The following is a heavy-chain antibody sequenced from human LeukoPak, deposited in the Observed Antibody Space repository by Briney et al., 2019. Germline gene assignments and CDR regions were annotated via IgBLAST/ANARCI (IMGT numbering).Heavy chain of an antibody. CDR2: INPNSGGT. V-gene: IGHV1-2*02. D-gene: IGHD2-2*01. CDR3: ARGAPAANVFSDYYYYMDV. CDR1: GYTFTGYY. J-gene: IGHJ6*03. Sequence: ASVKVSCKASGYTFTGYYMHWVRQAPGQGLEWMGWINPNSGGTNYAQKFQGRVTMTRDTSISTAYMELSRLRSDDTAVYYCARGAPAANVFSDYYYYMDVWGKGTTVTVSS.